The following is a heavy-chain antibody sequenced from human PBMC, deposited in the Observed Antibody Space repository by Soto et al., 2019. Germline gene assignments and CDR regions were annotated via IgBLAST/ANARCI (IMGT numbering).Heavy chain of an antibody. CDR2: ISSSSSTI. J-gene: IGHJ4*02. CDR1: GFTFSSYS. CDR3: ARARGGYCSGGSCYSFDY. D-gene: IGHD2-15*01. V-gene: IGHV3-48*01. Sequence: VQLVESGGGLVQPGGSLRLSCAASGFTFSSYSMNWVRQAPGKGLEWVSYISSSSSTIYYADSVKGRFTISRDNAKNSLYLQMNSLRAEDTAVYYCARARGGYCSGGSCYSFDYWGQGTLVTVSS.